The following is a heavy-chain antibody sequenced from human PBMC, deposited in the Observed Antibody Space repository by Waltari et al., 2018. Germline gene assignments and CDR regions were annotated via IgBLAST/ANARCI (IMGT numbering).Heavy chain of an antibody. D-gene: IGHD6-6*01. V-gene: IGHV1-8*03. J-gene: IGHJ1*01. CDR2: MNPNTGNT. CDR3: ARRPPGGDSSSFQH. Sequence: QVQLVQSGTEVKKPGASVKVSCKASGYTFTRYDINWVRQATGQGLEWMGWMNPNTGNTGYAQKFQGRVTITRDPAISTVYMELSSLRSDDTAIYYCARRPPGGDSSSFQHWGQGTLVTVSS. CDR1: GYTFTRYD.